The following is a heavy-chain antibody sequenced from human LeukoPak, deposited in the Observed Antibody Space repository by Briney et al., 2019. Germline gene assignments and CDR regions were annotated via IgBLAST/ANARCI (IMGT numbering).Heavy chain of an antibody. CDR2: ISAYNGNT. Sequence: ASVKVSCKASGCTFTSYGISWVRQAPGQGLEWMGWISAYNGNTNYAQKLQGRVTMTTDTSTSTAYMELRSLRSDDTAVYYCARGFDYYDSSGHFDYWGQGTLVTVSS. V-gene: IGHV1-18*01. CDR1: GCTFTSYG. D-gene: IGHD3-22*01. CDR3: ARGFDYYDSSGHFDY. J-gene: IGHJ4*02.